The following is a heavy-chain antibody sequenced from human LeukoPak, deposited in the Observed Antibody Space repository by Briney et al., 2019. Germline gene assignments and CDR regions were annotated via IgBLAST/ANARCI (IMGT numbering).Heavy chain of an antibody. V-gene: IGHV3-23*01. CDR2: INGGSNGST. J-gene: IGHJ4*02. D-gene: IGHD3-9*01. Sequence: GGSLRLSCAASGFTFSSYAMSWVRQAPGKGLEWVSAINGGSNGSTYYTDSVKGRFTISRDNSKNTLYPQMNSLRAEDTAVYYCAKTHYDILDFWGQGTLVTVSS. CDR1: GFTFSSYA. CDR3: AKTHYDILDF.